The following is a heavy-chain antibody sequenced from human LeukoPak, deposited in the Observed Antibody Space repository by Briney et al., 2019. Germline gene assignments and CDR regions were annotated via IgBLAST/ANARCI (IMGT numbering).Heavy chain of an antibody. D-gene: IGHD5-18*01. CDR2: IIPIFGTA. CDR1: GGTFSSYA. Sequence: SVKVSCKASGGTFSSYAISWVRQAPGQGLEWMGGIIPIFGTANYAQKFQGRVTITTDESTSTAYMELSSLRSEDTAVYYCARDADTAMVRGAFDIWGQGTMVTVSS. J-gene: IGHJ3*02. CDR3: ARDADTAMVRGAFDI. V-gene: IGHV1-69*05.